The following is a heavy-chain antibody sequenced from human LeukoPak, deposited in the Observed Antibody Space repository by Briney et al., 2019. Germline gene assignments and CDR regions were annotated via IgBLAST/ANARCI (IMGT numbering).Heavy chain of an antibody. D-gene: IGHD3-22*01. CDR3: ARARWQSYYSDSRAFDI. J-gene: IGHJ3*02. CDR2: MNPNSGNT. V-gene: IGHV1-8*01. CDR1: GYTFTSYD. Sequence: ASVTVSCKASGYTFTSYDINWVRQATGQGREWMGWMNPNSGNTGYAQKFQGRVTMTRNTSISTAYMELSSLRSEDTAVYYCARARWQSYYSDSRAFDIWGQGTMVTVSS.